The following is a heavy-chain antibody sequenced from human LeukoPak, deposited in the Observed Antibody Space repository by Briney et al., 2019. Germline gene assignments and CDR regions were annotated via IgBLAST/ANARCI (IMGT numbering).Heavy chain of an antibody. CDR2: IYYSGST. J-gene: IGHJ6*02. CDR3: ARRPGYSSSWTPGGYYYYGMDV. CDR1: GGSISSYY. D-gene: IGHD6-13*01. Sequence: PSETLSLTCTVSGGSISSYYWSWIRQPPGKGLAWIGYIYYSGSTNYNPSLKSRVTISVDTSKNQFSLKLSSVTAADTAAYYCARRPGYSSSWTPGGYYYYGMDVWGQGTTVTVSS. V-gene: IGHV4-59*08.